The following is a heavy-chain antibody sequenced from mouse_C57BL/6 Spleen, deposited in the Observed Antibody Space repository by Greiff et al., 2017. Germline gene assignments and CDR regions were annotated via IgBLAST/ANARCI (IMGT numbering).Heavy chain of an antibody. CDR3: ARGGRGFAY. V-gene: IGHV1-54*01. CDR2: INPGSGGT. Sequence: QVQLKESGAELVRPGTSVKVSCKASGYAFTNYLIEWVKQRPGQGLEWIGVINPGSGGTNYNEKFKGKETLTADKSSSTAYMQLSSLTSEDSAVYFCARGGRGFAYWGQGTLVTVSA. CDR1: GYAFTNYL. J-gene: IGHJ3*01.